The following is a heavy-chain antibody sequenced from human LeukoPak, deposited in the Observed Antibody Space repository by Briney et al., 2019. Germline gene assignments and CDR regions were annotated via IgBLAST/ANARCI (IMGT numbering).Heavy chain of an antibody. CDR1: GFTFSSYG. J-gene: IGHJ4*02. D-gene: IGHD1-26*01. V-gene: IGHV3-30*18. Sequence: PGGSLRLSCAASGFTFSSYGMHWVRQAPGKGLEWVAVISYDGSNKYYADSVKGRLTISRDNSKNTLYLQMNSLRAEDTAVYYCAKDPADSGSFSYFDYWGQGTLVTVSS. CDR2: ISYDGSNK. CDR3: AKDPADSGSFSYFDY.